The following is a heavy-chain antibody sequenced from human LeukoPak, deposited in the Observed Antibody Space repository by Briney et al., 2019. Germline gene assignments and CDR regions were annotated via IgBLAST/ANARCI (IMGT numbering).Heavy chain of an antibody. J-gene: IGHJ6*03. CDR1: GYTFTSYD. D-gene: IGHD6-6*01. CDR2: MNPNSGNT. CDR3: AAWSIAARSYYYYYMDV. Sequence: ASVKVSCKASGYTFTSYDINWVRQATGQGLEWMGWMNPNSGNTGYAQKFQGRVTMTRNTSISTAYMELSSLRSVDTAVYYCAAWSIAARSYYYYYMDVWGKGTTVTVSS. V-gene: IGHV1-8*01.